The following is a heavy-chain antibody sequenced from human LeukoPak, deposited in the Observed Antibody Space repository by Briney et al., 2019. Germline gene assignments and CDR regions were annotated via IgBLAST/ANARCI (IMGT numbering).Heavy chain of an antibody. J-gene: IGHJ4*02. D-gene: IGHD2-21*01. CDR3: ARGPLYCGGDCYQYFEY. CDR1: GFTFRTYW. Sequence: GGSLRLSCAASGFTFRTYWMSWVRQAPGKGLEWVANIKEDGSEKYYVDSVKGRFTISRDNAKNSLYLQMNSLRAEDTAVYYCARGPLYCGGDCYQYFEYWGQGTLVTVSS. CDR2: IKEDGSEK. V-gene: IGHV3-7*01.